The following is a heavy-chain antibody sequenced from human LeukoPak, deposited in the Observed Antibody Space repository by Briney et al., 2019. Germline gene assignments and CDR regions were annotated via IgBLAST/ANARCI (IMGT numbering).Heavy chain of an antibody. J-gene: IGHJ4*02. Sequence: AAVKVSCKASGYTFTSYHLHWVRQAPGQGLEWMGIINSRVGSTSYAQKFQGRVTMTRDTSTSTVYMELSSLRSEDTAVYYCARDGPDSGYDFDYWGQGTLVTVSS. CDR2: INSRVGST. CDR1: GYTFTSYH. V-gene: IGHV1-46*01. D-gene: IGHD5-12*01. CDR3: ARDGPDSGYDFDY.